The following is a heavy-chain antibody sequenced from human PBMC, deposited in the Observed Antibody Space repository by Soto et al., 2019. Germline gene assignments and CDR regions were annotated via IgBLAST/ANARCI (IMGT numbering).Heavy chain of an antibody. Sequence: GASVKVSCKASGYTFTSYGISWVRQAPGQGLEWMGRISAYNGNTNYAQKLQGRVTMTTDTSTSTAYMELRSLRSDDTAVYYCARVSVVPYYDYIWGSYRSDAFDIWGQGTMVTVSS. CDR1: GYTFTSYG. V-gene: IGHV1-18*01. CDR2: ISAYNGNT. D-gene: IGHD3-16*02. CDR3: ARVSVVPYYDYIWGSYRSDAFDI. J-gene: IGHJ3*02.